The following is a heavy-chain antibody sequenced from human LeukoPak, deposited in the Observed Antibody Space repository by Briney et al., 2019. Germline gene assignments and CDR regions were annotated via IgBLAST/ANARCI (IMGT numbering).Heavy chain of an antibody. J-gene: IGHJ4*02. CDR1: GYSISSGYY. CDR3: ARVGYYDSSGDY. V-gene: IGHV4-38-2*02. CDR2: IYHSGST. Sequence: SETLSLTCTVSGYSISSGYYWGWIRQPPGKGLEWIGSIYHSGSTYYNPSLKSRVTISVDTSKNQFSLKLSSVTAADTAVYYCARVGYYDSSGDYWGQGTLVTVSS. D-gene: IGHD3-22*01.